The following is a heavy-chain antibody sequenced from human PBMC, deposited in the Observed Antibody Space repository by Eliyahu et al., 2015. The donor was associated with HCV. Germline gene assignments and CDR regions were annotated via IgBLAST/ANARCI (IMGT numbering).Heavy chain of an antibody. V-gene: IGHV3-13*01. CDR3: VKDGGKAAPYGLDV. D-gene: IGHD6-6*01. Sequence: EVQLVESGGGLVQPGGSLXLSXAAXGFXFSSXDMHWVRQAPGKGLEXVSVVGYTGQTYYAGPVKGRFSISRDNGKNSLYLQMNSLRDGDTAVYYCVKDGGKAAPYGLDVWGKGTAVTVSS. J-gene: IGHJ6*04. CDR2: VGYTGQT. CDR1: GFXFSSXD.